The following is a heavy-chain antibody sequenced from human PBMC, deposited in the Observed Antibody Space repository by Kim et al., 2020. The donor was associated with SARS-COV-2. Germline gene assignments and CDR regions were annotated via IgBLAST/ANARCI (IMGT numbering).Heavy chain of an antibody. J-gene: IGHJ3*02. V-gene: IGHV4-31*03. Sequence: SETLSLTCTVSGGSISSGGYYWSWIRQHPGKGLEWIGYIYYSGSTYYNPSLKSRVTISVDTSKNQFSLKLGSVTAADTAVYYCARAGRTFFGVVGAFDIWGKGTMVTVSS. D-gene: IGHD3-3*01. CDR2: IYYSGST. CDR3: ARAGRTFFGVVGAFDI. CDR1: GGSISSGGYY.